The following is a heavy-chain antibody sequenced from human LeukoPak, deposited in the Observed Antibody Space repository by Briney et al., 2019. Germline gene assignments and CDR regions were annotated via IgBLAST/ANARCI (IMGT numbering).Heavy chain of an antibody. V-gene: IGHV3-30-3*01. D-gene: IGHD5-18*01. J-gene: IGHJ4*02. CDR1: GFTFSSYA. CDR2: ISYDGSNK. Sequence: GRSLRLSCAASGFTFSSYAMHWVRQAPGKGLEWVAVISYDGSNKYHADSVKGRFTISRDNSKNTLYLQMNNLRAEDTAVYYCARGTTKDTAMDYWGQGTLVTVSS. CDR3: ARGTTKDTAMDY.